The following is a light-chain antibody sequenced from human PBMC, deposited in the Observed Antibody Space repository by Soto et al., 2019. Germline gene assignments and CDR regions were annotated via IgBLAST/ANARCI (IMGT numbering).Light chain of an antibody. V-gene: IGKV3-15*01. J-gene: IGKJ5*01. CDR1: QSLGNN. CDR3: QQYNTWTLIS. Sequence: EIVMTQSPATLSVSPGERATLSCRASQSLGNNLGWYQQKPGQAPRLLIYGASTRATGIPARFSGSGSGTEFTLTITSLQSEDSAVYYCQQYNTWTLISFGQGTRLEIK. CDR2: GAS.